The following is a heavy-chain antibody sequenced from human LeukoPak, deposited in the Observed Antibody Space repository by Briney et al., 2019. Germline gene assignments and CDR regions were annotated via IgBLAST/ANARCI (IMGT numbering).Heavy chain of an antibody. V-gene: IGHV3-74*01. J-gene: IGHJ4*02. D-gene: IGHD2-15*01. CDR1: GFTLSSYW. CDR2: INGDGSST. CDR3: ARSATGGYFDY. Sequence: GGSLRLSCAASGFTLSSYWMHWVPEAPGKGLVWVSRINGDGSSTIYADSVKGRFTVPRDNAENTLYLQMNSLRAEDTAVYYCARSATGGYFDYWGQGTLVTVSS.